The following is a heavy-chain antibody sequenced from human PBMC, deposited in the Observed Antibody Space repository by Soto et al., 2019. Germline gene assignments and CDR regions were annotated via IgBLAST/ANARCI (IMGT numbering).Heavy chain of an antibody. D-gene: IGHD1-26*01. CDR2: IIPIFGTA. CDR1: GGTFSSYA. CDR3: ARAEVVGSTRDVDY. J-gene: IGHJ4*02. V-gene: IGHV1-69*01. Sequence: QVQLVQSGAEVKKPGSSVKVSCKASGGTFSSYAFNWVRQAPGQGLEWMGGIIPIFGTANYAQKFQGRVTITADESTSTAYMDRSSLTSDDTAGYYCARAEVVGSTRDVDYWGQGTLVTVSS.